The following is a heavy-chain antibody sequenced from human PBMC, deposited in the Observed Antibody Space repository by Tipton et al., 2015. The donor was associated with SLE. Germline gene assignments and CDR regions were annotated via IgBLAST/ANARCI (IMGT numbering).Heavy chain of an antibody. CDR2: IYTSGST. D-gene: IGHD1-26*01. CDR1: GGSISSGSYY. J-gene: IGHJ5*02. CDR3: ARDFRANGNWFDP. Sequence: TLSLTCTVSGGSISSGSYYWSWIRQPAGKGLEWIGRIYTSGSTNYNPSLKSRVTISVDTSKNQFSLKLTSVTAADTAVYYCARDFRANGNWFDPWGQGTLVTVSS. V-gene: IGHV4-61*02.